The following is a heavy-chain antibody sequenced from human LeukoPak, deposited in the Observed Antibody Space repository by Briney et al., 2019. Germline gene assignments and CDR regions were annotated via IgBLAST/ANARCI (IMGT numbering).Heavy chain of an antibody. CDR3: ARDNGFWTFDY. Sequence: GGSLRLSCAASGFTFSSYSIHWVRQAPGKGLEWVAIISSDGYMKYYSDSVQGRFTISRDNSRNTLYLQMNSLRSEDTAMYYCARDNGFWTFDYLGQGTLVTVSS. CDR1: GFTFSSYS. V-gene: IGHV3-30-3*01. J-gene: IGHJ4*02. D-gene: IGHD3/OR15-3a*01. CDR2: ISSDGYMK.